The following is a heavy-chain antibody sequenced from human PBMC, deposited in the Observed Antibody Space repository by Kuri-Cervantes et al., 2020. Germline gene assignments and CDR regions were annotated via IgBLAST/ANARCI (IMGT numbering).Heavy chain of an antibody. CDR2: VSHSGSA. V-gene: IGHV4-4*02. D-gene: IGHD3-9*01. Sequence: GSLRLSCAVSGGSISSGTWWTWVRQPPGKGLEWIGEVSHSGSAHYSPSLKSRVTISVEKSKSQFSLTLYSVTPADTAVYYCARSLTGYYIDYYYGMDVWGQGTTVTVSS. J-gene: IGHJ6*02. CDR3: ARSLTGYYIDYYYGMDV. CDR1: GGSISSGTW.